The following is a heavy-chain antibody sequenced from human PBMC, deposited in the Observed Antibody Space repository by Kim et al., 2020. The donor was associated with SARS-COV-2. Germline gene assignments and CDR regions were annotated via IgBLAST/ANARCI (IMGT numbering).Heavy chain of an antibody. CDR3: AKDQGLRSSSSVVYYFDY. D-gene: IGHD6-6*01. Sequence: GGSLRLSCAASGFTFSSYAMNWVRQAPGKGLEWVSAISGSGGTTYYADSVKGRFTISRDNSKNTLYLQMNSLRAEDTAVYYCAKDQGLRSSSSVVYYFDYWGQGTLVTVSP. J-gene: IGHJ4*02. V-gene: IGHV3-23*01. CDR2: ISGSGGTT. CDR1: GFTFSSYA.